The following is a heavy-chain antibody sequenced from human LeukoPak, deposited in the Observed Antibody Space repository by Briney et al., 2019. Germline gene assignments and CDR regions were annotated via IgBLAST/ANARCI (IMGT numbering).Heavy chain of an antibody. D-gene: IGHD2-2*01. V-gene: IGHV3-23*01. CDR1: GFTFSSYA. CDR3: AKDIPPIRLYCSSTSCYPA. J-gene: IGHJ5*02. Sequence: GGSLRLSCAASGFTFSSYAMSWVRQAPGKGLEWDSAISGSGGSTYYADSVKGRFTISRDNSKNTLYLQMNSLRAEDTAVYYCAKDIPPIRLYCSSTSCYPAWGQGTLVTVSS. CDR2: ISGSGGST.